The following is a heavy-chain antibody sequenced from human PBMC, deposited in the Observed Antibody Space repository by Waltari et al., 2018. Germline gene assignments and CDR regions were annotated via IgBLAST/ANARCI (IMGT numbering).Heavy chain of an antibody. Sequence: QVQLVQSGAEVKKPGASVKVSCKASGYTFTSYGISWVRQAPGQGLEWMGWISAYNGNTNYAQKLQGRVTMTTDTSTSTAYMELRSLRSDDTAVYYCARVRCSGGSCYSGAFDIWGQGTMVTVSS. CDR2: ISAYNGNT. V-gene: IGHV1-18*01. D-gene: IGHD2-15*01. CDR3: ARVRCSGGSCYSGAFDI. J-gene: IGHJ3*02. CDR1: GYTFTSYG.